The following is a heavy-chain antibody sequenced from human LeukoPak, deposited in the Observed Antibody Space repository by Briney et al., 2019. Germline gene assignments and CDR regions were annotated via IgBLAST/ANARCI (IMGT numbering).Heavy chain of an antibody. V-gene: IGHV4-30-4*08. CDR2: IYYSGST. J-gene: IGHJ4*02. CDR3: ARESRLYYYDSSGYPPFDY. D-gene: IGHD3-22*01. CDR1: GGSISSGDYY. Sequence: PSETLSLTCTVSGGSISSGDYYWSWIRQPPGKGLEWIGYIYYSGSTYYNPSLKSRVTISVDRSKNQFSLKLSSVTAADTAVYYCARESRLYYYDSSGYPPFDYWGQGTLVTVSS.